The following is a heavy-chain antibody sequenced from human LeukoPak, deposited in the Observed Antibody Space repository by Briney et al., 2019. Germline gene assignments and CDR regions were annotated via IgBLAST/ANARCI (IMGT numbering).Heavy chain of an antibody. CDR2: IWYDGSSK. CDR1: GFTFSSYG. D-gene: IGHD6-19*01. Sequence: GGSLRLSCAASGFTFSSYGMHWVRQAPGKGLEWVTVIWYDGSSKYYADSVKGRFTISRDNSKNTLYLQMNSLRAEDTAVYYCARFTQYSSAFDAFDIWGQGTMVTVSS. J-gene: IGHJ3*02. CDR3: ARFTQYSSAFDAFDI. V-gene: IGHV3-33*01.